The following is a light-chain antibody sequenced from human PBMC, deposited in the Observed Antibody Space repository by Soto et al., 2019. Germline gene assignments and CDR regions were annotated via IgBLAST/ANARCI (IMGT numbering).Light chain of an antibody. V-gene: IGKV1-8*01. Sequence: AIRMTQSPSSFSASTGDRVTITCRASQGISSYLAWYQQKPGKAPKLLIYAASTLQSGVPSRFSGSGSGTDFTLTISCLQSEDFANYYCQQYYSYPITFGQETRLEIK. CDR2: AAS. CDR1: QGISSY. J-gene: IGKJ5*01. CDR3: QQYYSYPIT.